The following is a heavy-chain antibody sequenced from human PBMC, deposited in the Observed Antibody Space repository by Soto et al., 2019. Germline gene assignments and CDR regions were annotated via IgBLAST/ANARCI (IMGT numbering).Heavy chain of an antibody. D-gene: IGHD2-2*01. Sequence: GVSAEVSWEGCRLSYNGYYMRWVQPAKGKGLEWMGWINPNSGGTNYAQKFQGWVTMTRDTSISTAYMELSRLRSDDTAVYYCASGPYCSSTSGRLAGMDVWGQGTTVPVSS. V-gene: IGHV1-2*04. J-gene: IGHJ6*02. CDR3: ASGPYCSSTSGRLAGMDV. CDR1: RLSYNGYY. CDR2: INPNSGGT.